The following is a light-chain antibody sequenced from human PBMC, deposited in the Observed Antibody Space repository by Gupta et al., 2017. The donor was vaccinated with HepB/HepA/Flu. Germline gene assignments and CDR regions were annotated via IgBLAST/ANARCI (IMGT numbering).Light chain of an antibody. CDR3: QQRSNCPPLFT. J-gene: IGKJ3*01. CDR2: DAS. Sequence: EIVLTQSPATLSLSPGERATLSCRASQSVSSYLAWYQQKPGQAPRLLINDASNRATGIPARFSGSGSGTDFTLTISSLEPEDFAVYYCQQRSNCPPLFTFGPGTKVDIK. V-gene: IGKV3-11*01. CDR1: QSVSSY.